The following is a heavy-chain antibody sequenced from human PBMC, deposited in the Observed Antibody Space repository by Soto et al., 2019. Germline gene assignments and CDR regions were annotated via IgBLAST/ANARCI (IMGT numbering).Heavy chain of an antibody. CDR3: ARDPGYVLEYYYYYYMDV. CDR1: GFTFSSYS. V-gene: IGHV3-21*01. CDR2: ISSSSSYI. Sequence: GGSLRLSCAASGFTFSSYSMNWVRQAPGKGLEWVSSISSSSSYIYYADSVKGRFTISRDNAKNSLYLQMNSLRAEDTAVYYCARDPGYVLEYYYYYYMDVWGKGTTVTVSS. D-gene: IGHD3-16*01. J-gene: IGHJ6*03.